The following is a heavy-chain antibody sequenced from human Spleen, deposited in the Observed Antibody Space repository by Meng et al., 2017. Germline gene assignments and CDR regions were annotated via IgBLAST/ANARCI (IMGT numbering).Heavy chain of an antibody. CDR1: GGSFSGYY. Sequence: QVQLQQWGAGLLKPSETLSLTCAAYGGSFSGYYWSWIRQPPGKGLEWIGEINHSGSTNYNPSLKSRVTISVDTSKNQFSLKLSSVTAADTAVYYCARGPPAGYWGQGTLVTVSS. CDR3: ARGPPAGY. V-gene: IGHV4-34*01. J-gene: IGHJ4*02. CDR2: INHSGST.